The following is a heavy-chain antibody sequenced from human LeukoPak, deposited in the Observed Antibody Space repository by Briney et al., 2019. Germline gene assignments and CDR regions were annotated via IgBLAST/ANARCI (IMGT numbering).Heavy chain of an antibody. CDR3: ARLYCSSTSCYPDY. J-gene: IGHJ4*02. D-gene: IGHD2-2*01. V-gene: IGHV1-8*01. CDR2: MNPNSGNT. CDR1: GYTFTSYD. Sequence: ASVKVSCKASGYTFTSYDINWVRQATGQGLEWMGWMNPNSGNTGYAQKFQGGATMTRNTSISTAYMELSSLRSEDTAVYYCARLYCSSTSCYPDYWGQGTLVTVSS.